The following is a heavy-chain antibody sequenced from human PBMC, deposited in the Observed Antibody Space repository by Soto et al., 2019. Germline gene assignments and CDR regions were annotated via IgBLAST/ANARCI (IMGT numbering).Heavy chain of an antibody. CDR2: IYYSGST. J-gene: IGHJ6*02. Sequence: QVQLQESGPGLVKPSQTLSLTCTVSGGSISSGGYYWSWIRQHPGKGLEWIGYIYYSGSTYYNPSLQSRGTISLDTYKNQFPLKLSSVTAADTAVYYCARVAYGFLSYYYYYGMDVWGQGTTVTVSS. D-gene: IGHD4-17*01. CDR3: ARVAYGFLSYYYYYGMDV. CDR1: GGSISSGGYY. V-gene: IGHV4-31*03.